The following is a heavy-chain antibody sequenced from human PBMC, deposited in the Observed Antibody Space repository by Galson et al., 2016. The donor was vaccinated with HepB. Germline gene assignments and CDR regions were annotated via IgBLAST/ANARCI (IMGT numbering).Heavy chain of an antibody. CDR2: FSYNGNNK. V-gene: IGHV3-30*03. CDR1: GFTFTKYV. CDR3: PGLRAVAELGLHQGPIGLPPGTLLQEHL. Sequence: SLRLSCAASGFTFTKYVIHWVRQPPGKGLDWVAVFSYNGNNKYYGDSVKGRFTITRDNSKNTLFLPMNSLRAEDTAVYCGPGLRAVAELGLHQGPIGLPPGTLLQEHLWG. D-gene: IGHD6-19*01. J-gene: IGHJ6*01.